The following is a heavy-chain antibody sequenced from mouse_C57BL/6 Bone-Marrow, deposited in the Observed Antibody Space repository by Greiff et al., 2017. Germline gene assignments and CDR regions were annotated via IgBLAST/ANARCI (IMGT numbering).Heavy chain of an antibody. V-gene: IGHV5-9*01. CDR1: GFTFSSYT. D-gene: IGHD2-10*01. CDR2: ISGGGGNT. CDR3: ARSYYKDY. Sequence: EVQLVESGGGLVKPGGSLKLSCAASGFTFSSYTMSWVRQTPEKRLEWVATISGGGGNTYYPDSVKGRFTISRDNAKNTLYLQMSSLRSEDTALYYCARSYYKDYWGQGTTLTVSS. J-gene: IGHJ2*01.